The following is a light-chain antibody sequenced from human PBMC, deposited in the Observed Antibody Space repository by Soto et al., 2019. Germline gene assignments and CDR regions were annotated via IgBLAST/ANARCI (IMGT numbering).Light chain of an antibody. J-gene: IGKJ1*01. V-gene: IGKV1-5*01. CDR1: HSISGW. Sequence: DIQMTQSPSTLSASFGDRIAIACLASHSISGWLAWYQKKPGKAPKLLIYDVSSMESGVPSRFSGSGSGTEFTLTISSLQSEDFATYYCHQYYSYPTFGQGTKVDIK. CDR2: DVS. CDR3: HQYYSYPT.